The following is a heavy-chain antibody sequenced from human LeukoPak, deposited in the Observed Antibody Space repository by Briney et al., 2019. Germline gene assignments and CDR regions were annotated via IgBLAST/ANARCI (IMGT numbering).Heavy chain of an antibody. CDR2: IYHSGST. V-gene: IGHV4-38-2*02. CDR3: ARDSEWLAVDYYYMDV. CDR1: GYSISSGYY. J-gene: IGHJ6*03. Sequence: SETLSLTCTVSGYSISSGYYWGWIRQPPGKGLEWIGSIYHSGSTYYNPSLKSRVTISVDTSKNQFSLKLSSVTAADTAVYYCARDSEWLAVDYYYMDVWGKGTTVTVSS. D-gene: IGHD6-19*01.